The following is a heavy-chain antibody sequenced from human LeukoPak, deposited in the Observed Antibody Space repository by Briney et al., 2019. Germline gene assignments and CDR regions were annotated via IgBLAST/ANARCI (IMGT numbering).Heavy chain of an antibody. CDR3: ARAYSERYGLGYYYMDV. CDR1: GFSFSSYA. Sequence: GGSLRLSCAASGFSFSSYAMNWVRQAPGKGLEWVSSISSSGSYIYYADSVKGRFTISRDNAKNSLYLQMNSLRAEDTAVYYCARAYSERYGLGYYYMDVRGKGTTVTISS. D-gene: IGHD1-26*01. V-gene: IGHV3-21*01. CDR2: ISSSGSYI. J-gene: IGHJ6*03.